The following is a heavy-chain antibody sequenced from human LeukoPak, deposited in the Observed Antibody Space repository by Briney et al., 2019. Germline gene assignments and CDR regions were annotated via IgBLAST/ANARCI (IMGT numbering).Heavy chain of an antibody. J-gene: IGHJ4*02. Sequence: SEALSLTCTVSGGSISTYYWSWIREPPGKGLEWIGYIYYTGSTDCNPSLKSRVTISVDTSKNQFSLNLRSVTAADTAIYYCARGSNGVVAATFDYWGQGTLVTVSS. CDR2: IYYTGST. D-gene: IGHD2-15*01. CDR1: GGSISTYY. V-gene: IGHV4-59*01. CDR3: ARGSNGVVAATFDY.